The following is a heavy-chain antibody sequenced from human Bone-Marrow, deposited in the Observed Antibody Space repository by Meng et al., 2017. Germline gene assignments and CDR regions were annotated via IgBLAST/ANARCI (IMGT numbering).Heavy chain of an antibody. CDR1: GYTFTSYA. D-gene: IGHD3-3*01. CDR2: INAGNGNT. Sequence: QVQLVQSGAEVKKPGASVKVSCKASGYTFTSYAMHWVRQAPGQRLEWMGWINAGNGNTKYSQKFQGRVTITRDTSASTAYMELSSLRSEDTAVYYCARVRYYDFWSGYYYYYGMDVWGQGTTVTVSS. J-gene: IGHJ6*02. CDR3: ARVRYYDFWSGYYYYYGMDV. V-gene: IGHV1-3*01.